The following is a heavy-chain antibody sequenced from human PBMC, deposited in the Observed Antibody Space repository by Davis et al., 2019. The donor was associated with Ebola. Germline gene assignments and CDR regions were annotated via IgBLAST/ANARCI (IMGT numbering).Heavy chain of an antibody. Sequence: GESLKISCAASGFTFSSYAMHWVRQAPGKGLEWVAVISYDGSNKYYADSVKGRFTISRDNAKNSLYLQMNSLRAEDTAVYYCAKDDYGDYVSYYYGMDVWGQGTTVAVSS. CDR1: GFTFSSYA. J-gene: IGHJ6*02. CDR3: AKDDYGDYVSYYYGMDV. D-gene: IGHD4-17*01. V-gene: IGHV3-30-3*01. CDR2: ISYDGSNK.